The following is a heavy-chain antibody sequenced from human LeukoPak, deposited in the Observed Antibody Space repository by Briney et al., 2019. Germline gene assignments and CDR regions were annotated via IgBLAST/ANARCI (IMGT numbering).Heavy chain of an antibody. CDR1: GGSISGTNW. V-gene: IGHV4-4*02. CDR3: SRESGPFCPFGY. D-gene: IGHD1-26*01. CDR2: TSLAGQT. J-gene: IGHJ4*02. Sequence: PSGTLSLTCGVSGGSISGTNWWSWVRQPPGQGLEWIGETSLAGQTNYNPSLHGRVTMSLDKSSNQLSLHLTSVTAADTATYYCSRESGPFCPFGYWGQGTLVIVSS.